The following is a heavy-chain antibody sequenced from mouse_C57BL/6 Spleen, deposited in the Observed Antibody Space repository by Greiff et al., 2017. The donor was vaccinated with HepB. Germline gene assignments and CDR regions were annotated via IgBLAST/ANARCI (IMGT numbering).Heavy chain of an antibody. D-gene: IGHD2-2*01. CDR3: AKTMVTTGNYAMDY. J-gene: IGHJ4*01. CDR1: GFSLTSYG. Sequence: VQLQQSGPGLVQPSQSLSITCTVSGFSLTSYGVHWVRQSPGKGLEWLGVIWRGGSTDYNAAFMSRLSITKDNSKSQVFLKMNSLQADDTAIYYCAKTMVTTGNYAMDYWGQGTSVTVSS. CDR2: IWRGGST. V-gene: IGHV2-5*01.